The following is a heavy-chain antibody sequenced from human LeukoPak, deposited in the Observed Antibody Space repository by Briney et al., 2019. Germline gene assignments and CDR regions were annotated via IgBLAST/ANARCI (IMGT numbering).Heavy chain of an antibody. V-gene: IGHV4-34*01. CDR3: ARDSITLIGPHHYYGMDV. CDR1: GGSFSGYY. CDR2: VNQSGTT. Sequence: SETLSLTCAVYGGSFSGYYWSWIRQPPGKGLEWIGEVNQSGTTNYNPSVKSRVTISVDTSKNQFSLKLSSVTAADTAIYYCARDSITLIGPHHYYGMDVWGQGTTVTVSS. D-gene: IGHD3-22*01. J-gene: IGHJ6*02.